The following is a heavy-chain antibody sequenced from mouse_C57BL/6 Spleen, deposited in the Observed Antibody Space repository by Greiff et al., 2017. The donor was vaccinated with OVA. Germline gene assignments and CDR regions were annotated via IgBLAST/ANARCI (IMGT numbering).Heavy chain of an antibody. CDR3: ARLLRGYYAMDY. J-gene: IGHJ4*01. V-gene: IGHV1-18*01. D-gene: IGHD1-1*01. CDR2: INPNNGGT. CDR1: GYTFTDYN. Sequence: EVQLQQSGPELVKPGASVKIPCKASGYTFTDYNMDWVKQSHGKSLEWIGDINPNNGGTIYNQKFKGKATLTVDKSSSTAYMELRSLTSEDTAVYYCARLLRGYYAMDYWGQGTSVTVSS.